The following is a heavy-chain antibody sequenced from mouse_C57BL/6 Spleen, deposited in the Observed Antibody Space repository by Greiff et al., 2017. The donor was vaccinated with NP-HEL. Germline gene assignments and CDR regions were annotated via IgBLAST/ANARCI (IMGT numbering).Heavy chain of an antibody. D-gene: IGHD1-1*01. CDR3: DVRPCTTVVADWYFDV. CDR2: INPNNGGP. V-gene: IGHV1-18*01. J-gene: IGHJ1*03. CDR1: GYTFTDYN. Sequence: VQLQQSGPELVKPGASVKIPCKASGYTFTDYNMDWVKQSHGKSLEWIGDINPNNGGPIYNQKFKGKATLTVDKSSSTAYMELRSLTSEDTAVYDCDVRPCTTVVADWYFDVWGTGTTVTVSA.